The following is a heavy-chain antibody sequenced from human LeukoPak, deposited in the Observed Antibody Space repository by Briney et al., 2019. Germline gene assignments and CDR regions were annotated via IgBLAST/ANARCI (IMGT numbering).Heavy chain of an antibody. CDR2: INPSGGST. D-gene: IGHD1-26*01. CDR1: RYMFTNYY. J-gene: IGHJ4*02. Sequence: ASVKVSCKASRYMFTNYYIHWVRQAAGQGLEWMGVINPSGGSTSYAEKFQGRVTMTRDTSTSTVYMELSSLRSDDTAVYYCARVPLGGSQLYSFDYWGQGTLVTFSS. V-gene: IGHV1-46*01. CDR3: ARVPLGGSQLYSFDY.